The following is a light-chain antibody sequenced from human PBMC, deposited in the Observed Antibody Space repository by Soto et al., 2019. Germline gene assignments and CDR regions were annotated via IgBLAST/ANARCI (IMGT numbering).Light chain of an antibody. CDR1: QSVSISY. Sequence: EIVLTQSPGTLSLSPGERATLSCRASQSVSISYLAWYQQKPGQAPRLLIYGASSMATGIPDRFSGSGSGTDFTLTISRLEPEDFAVYYCQQYGSSPFTFGPGTKVDIK. V-gene: IGKV3-20*01. CDR2: GAS. CDR3: QQYGSSPFT. J-gene: IGKJ3*01.